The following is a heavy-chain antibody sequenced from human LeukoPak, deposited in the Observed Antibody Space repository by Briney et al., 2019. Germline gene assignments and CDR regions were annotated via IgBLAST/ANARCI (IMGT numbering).Heavy chain of an antibody. V-gene: IGHV4-34*01. CDR3: ARGGGRYCSRTSCHFDY. D-gene: IGHD2-2*01. Sequence: SETLSLTCAVYGESFSGYYWSWIRQPPGKGLEWIGEINHSGSTNYNPSLKSRVTISVDTSKNQFSLKLSSVTAADTAVYYFARGGGRYCSRTSCHFDYWGQGTLVTVSS. CDR2: INHSGST. CDR1: GESFSGYY. J-gene: IGHJ4*02.